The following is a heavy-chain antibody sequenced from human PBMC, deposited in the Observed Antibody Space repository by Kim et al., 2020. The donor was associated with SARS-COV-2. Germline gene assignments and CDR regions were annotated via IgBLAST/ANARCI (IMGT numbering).Heavy chain of an antibody. CDR2: INHSGST. CDR1: GGSFSGYY. J-gene: IGHJ4*02. Sequence: SETLSLTCAVYGGSFSGYYWSWIRQPPGKGLEWIGEINHSGSTNYNPSLKSRVTISVDTSKNQFSLKLSSVTAADTAVYYCARGGGIGGKPNDYWGQGTL. D-gene: IGHD6-25*01. CDR3: ARGGGIGGKPNDY. V-gene: IGHV4-34*01.